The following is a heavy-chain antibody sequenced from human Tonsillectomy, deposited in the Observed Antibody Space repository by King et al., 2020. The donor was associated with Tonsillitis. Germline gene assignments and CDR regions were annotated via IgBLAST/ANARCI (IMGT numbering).Heavy chain of an antibody. D-gene: IGHD3-3*01. CDR2: ISGSGVST. Sequence: VQLVESGGGLVQPGGSLRLSCAASGFTFSSYAMSWVRQAPGKGLEWVSAISGSGVSTYYADSVKGRFTVSRDNSKNTLYLQMNSLRAEDTAVYYCAKSMYYDFCRGSGYFDYWGQGTLVTVSS. J-gene: IGHJ4*02. CDR3: AKSMYYDFCRGSGYFDY. CDR1: GFTFSSYA. V-gene: IGHV3-23*04.